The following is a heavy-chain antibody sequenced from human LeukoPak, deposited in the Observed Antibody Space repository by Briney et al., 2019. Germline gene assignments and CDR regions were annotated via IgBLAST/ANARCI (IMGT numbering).Heavy chain of an antibody. Sequence: GGSLRLSCAASGFTFSSYAMSWVRQAPGKGLEWVSAISGGGGSTCYADSVKGRFTISRDNSKNTLYLQMNSLRAEDTAVYYCAKARGSYLTRPDYWGQGTLVTVSS. CDR1: GFTFSSYA. CDR2: ISGGGGST. J-gene: IGHJ4*02. V-gene: IGHV3-23*01. D-gene: IGHD1-26*01. CDR3: AKARGSYLTRPDY.